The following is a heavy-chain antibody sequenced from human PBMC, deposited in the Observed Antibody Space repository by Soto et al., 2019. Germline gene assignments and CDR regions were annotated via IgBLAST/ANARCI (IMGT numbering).Heavy chain of an antibody. V-gene: IGHV3-23*01. J-gene: IGHJ3*02. CDR1: GFTFSSYA. D-gene: IGHD3-16*02. CDR2: ISGSGGST. CDR3: AKVARKRGVIVSDAFDI. Sequence: HPGGSLRLSCAASGFTFSSYAMSWVRQAPGKGLEWVSAISGSGGSTYYADSVKGRFTISRDNSKNTLYLQMNSLRAEDTAVYYCAKVARKRGVIVSDAFDIWGQGTMVTVSS.